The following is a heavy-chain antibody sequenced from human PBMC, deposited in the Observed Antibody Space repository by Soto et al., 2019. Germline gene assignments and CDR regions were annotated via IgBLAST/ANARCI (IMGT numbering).Heavy chain of an antibody. CDR2: INPSGGST. Sequence: QVQLVQSGAEVKKPGASVKISCKASGYTFTSYYMHWVRQAPGQGLEWMGIINPSGGSTSYPQKFQAGVTMTSDTSMSTVYMELSSLRSEDTAVYYCAREDGYNYLNYWGQGTLVTVSS. V-gene: IGHV1-46*01. CDR1: GYTFTSYY. J-gene: IGHJ4*02. D-gene: IGHD5-12*01. CDR3: AREDGYNYLNY.